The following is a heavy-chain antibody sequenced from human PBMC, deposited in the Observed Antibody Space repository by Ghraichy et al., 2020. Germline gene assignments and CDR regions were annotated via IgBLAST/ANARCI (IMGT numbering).Heavy chain of an antibody. CDR1: GGSISDYY. V-gene: IGHV4-59*01. CDR3: ARGEGGSISSWHPFDY. J-gene: IGHJ4*02. D-gene: IGHD6-13*01. Sequence: SETLSLTCTVFGGSISDYYWSWLRQPPGKGLEWIGYIFYSGSTNYNPSRKSRVTISLDPSKNQFSLKLRSVTAADTAVYYCARGEGGSISSWHPFDYWGQGTLVTVSS. CDR2: IFYSGST.